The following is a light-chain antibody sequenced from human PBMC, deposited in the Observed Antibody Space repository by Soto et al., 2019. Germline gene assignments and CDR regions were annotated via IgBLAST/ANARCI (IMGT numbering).Light chain of an antibody. J-gene: IGKJ2*01. CDR2: AAS. CDR3: QQRYITSYT. CDR1: QSISSY. V-gene: IGKV1-39*01. Sequence: DIQMTQSPSSLSASVGDRVTLPCRSSQSISSYLNWYQQKPGKAPNLLIYAASSFQSGVPSRFSGSGSVTEFTLTISSLQPDDFETYYWQQRYITSYTFCHGNTLPIK.